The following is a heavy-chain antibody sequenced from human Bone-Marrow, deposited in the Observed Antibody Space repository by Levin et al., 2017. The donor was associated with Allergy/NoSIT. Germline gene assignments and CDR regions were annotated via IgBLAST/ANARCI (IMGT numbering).Heavy chain of an antibody. CDR1: GGSLTSGNYY. J-gene: IGHJ6*03. D-gene: IGHD2-2*02. Sequence: SQTLSLTCTVSGGSLTSGNYYWSWIRQAAGKGLEWIGRTHLSASGRTNYNPSLQGRVTISVDTSRNQFSLELTSVTAADTALYYCVRGLVVEPAAIAWGPKRSYYFYYMDVWGKGTAVSVS. CDR3: VRGLVVEPAAIAWGPKRSYYFYYMDV. V-gene: IGHV4-61*02. CDR2: THLSASGRT.